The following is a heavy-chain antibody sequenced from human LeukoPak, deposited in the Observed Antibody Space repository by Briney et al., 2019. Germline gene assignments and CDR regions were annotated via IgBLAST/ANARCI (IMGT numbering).Heavy chain of an antibody. CDR1: GGSISSYY. J-gene: IGHJ4*02. V-gene: IGHV4-59*08. Sequence: SETLSLTCTVSGGSISSYYWSWLRQPPGKGLEWIGYIYYSGSTNYNPSLKSRVTISVDTSKNQFSLKLSSVTAADTAVYYCARLSRTAPFDYWGQGTLVTVSS. CDR2: IYYSGST. D-gene: IGHD6-6*01. CDR3: ARLSRTAPFDY.